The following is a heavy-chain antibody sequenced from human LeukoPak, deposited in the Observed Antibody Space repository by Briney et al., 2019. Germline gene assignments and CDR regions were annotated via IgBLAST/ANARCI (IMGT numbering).Heavy chain of an antibody. V-gene: IGHV3-23*01. CDR1: GFTFSSYA. D-gene: IGHD4-23*01. Sequence: PGGSLRLSCAASGFTFSSYAMSWVRQAPGKGLEWVSAISGSGGSTYYADSVKGRFTISRDNSKNTLYLQMNSLRAEDTAVYYCAKLRFGTTVVTPVQHWGQGTLVTVSS. CDR3: AKLRFGTTVVTPVQH. J-gene: IGHJ1*01. CDR2: ISGSGGST.